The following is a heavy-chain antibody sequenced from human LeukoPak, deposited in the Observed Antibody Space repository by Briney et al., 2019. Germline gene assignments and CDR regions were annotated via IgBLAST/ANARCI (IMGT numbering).Heavy chain of an antibody. CDR1: GFTVSTNY. V-gene: IGHV3-66*01. J-gene: IGHJ4*02. CDR2: IYSGGSA. CDR3: VRKSSTPDDY. Sequence: GGSLRLSCEASGFTVSTNYMSWVRQAPGKGLEWVSVIYSGGSAYYADSVEGRFTMSRDNSRNTLYLQMNSLRAEDTAVYYCVRKSSTPDDYWGQGTLVTVSS.